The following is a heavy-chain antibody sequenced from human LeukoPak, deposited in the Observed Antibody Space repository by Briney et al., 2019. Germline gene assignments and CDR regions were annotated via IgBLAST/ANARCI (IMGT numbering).Heavy chain of an antibody. V-gene: IGHV3-20*04. D-gene: IGHD1-26*01. CDR3: AREMASSIVGATFDY. Sequence: GGSLRLSCAASGFTFDDYGMSCVRQAPGKGQEWVSGINWNGGRTGYADSVKGRFTISRDNAKNSLYLQMNSLRAEDTALYYCAREMASSIVGATFDYWGQGTLVTVSS. CDR2: INWNGGRT. J-gene: IGHJ4*02. CDR1: GFTFDDYG.